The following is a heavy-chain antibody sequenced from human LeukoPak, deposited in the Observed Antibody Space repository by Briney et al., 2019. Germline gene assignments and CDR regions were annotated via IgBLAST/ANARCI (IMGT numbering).Heavy chain of an antibody. CDR1: GFTFSGFA. D-gene: IGHD2-15*01. V-gene: IGHV3-23*01. CDR3: AKNRGYCSGGSCLNWFDP. Sequence: GGSLRLSCAASGFTFSGFAMSWVRQAPGKGLEWVSGISGSGASTCYADSVKGRFTISRDNSKNTLYLQMNSLRAEDTAVYYCAKNRGYCSGGSCLNWFDPWGQGTLVTVSS. CDR2: ISGSGAST. J-gene: IGHJ5*02.